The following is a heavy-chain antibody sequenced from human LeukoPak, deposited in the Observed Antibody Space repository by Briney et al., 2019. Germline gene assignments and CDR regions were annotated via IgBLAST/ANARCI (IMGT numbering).Heavy chain of an antibody. CDR2: ISYDANSK. J-gene: IGHJ4*02. CDR3: ARDIQGGAFDY. CDR1: GFTFSTYA. D-gene: IGHD3-16*01. Sequence: GGSLRLSCAASGFTFSTYAVHWVRQAPGKRLDWVAVISYDANSKYYTDSVKGRFSISRDNSRDTLNLQMNSLRTEDTAVYYCARDIQGGAFDYWGQGTLVTVSS. V-gene: IGHV3-30-3*01.